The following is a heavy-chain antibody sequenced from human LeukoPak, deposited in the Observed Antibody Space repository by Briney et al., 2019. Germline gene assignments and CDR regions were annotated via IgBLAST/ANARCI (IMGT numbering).Heavy chain of an antibody. CDR3: ARTPATYDILTGSYGNWFDP. CDR1: GSSISAYY. D-gene: IGHD3-9*01. Sequence: SETLSLTCTVSGSSISAYYWTWIRRPAGRGLEWIGRIYTSDNTDYNPSLKSRVTMSVDTSKNQFSLKLTSVTAADTAVYYCARTPATYDILTGSYGNWFDPWGQGTLVTVSS. CDR2: IYTSDNT. V-gene: IGHV4-4*07. J-gene: IGHJ5*02.